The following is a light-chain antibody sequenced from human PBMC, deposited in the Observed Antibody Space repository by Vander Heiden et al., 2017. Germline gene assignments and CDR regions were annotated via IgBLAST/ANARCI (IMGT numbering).Light chain of an antibody. J-gene: IGLJ3*02. CDR1: SGSIDSNY. CDR2: EDD. Sequence: HSVSESPGNTVTISCTGSSGSIDSNYVQWYQQRPGSAPTTVIYEDDQRPSGVPDRFSGSIDRSSNSASLSISGLTTEDEAEYYCQSYDSNNWVFGGGTKLTVL. V-gene: IGLV6-57*02. CDR3: QSYDSNNWV.